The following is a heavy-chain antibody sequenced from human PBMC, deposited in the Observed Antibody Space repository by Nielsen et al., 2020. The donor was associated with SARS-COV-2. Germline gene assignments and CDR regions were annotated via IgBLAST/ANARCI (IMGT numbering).Heavy chain of an antibody. V-gene: IGHV1-69*13. CDR1: GGTFSSYA. CDR2: IIPIFGTA. J-gene: IGHJ4*02. Sequence: SVKVSCKASGGTFSSYAISWVRQAPGQGLEWMGGIIPIFGTANYAQKFQGRVTITADESTSTAYMELSSLRSEDTAVYYCARERTGRKNGLFDYWGQGTLVTVSS. D-gene: IGHD1-14*01. CDR3: ARERTGRKNGLFDY.